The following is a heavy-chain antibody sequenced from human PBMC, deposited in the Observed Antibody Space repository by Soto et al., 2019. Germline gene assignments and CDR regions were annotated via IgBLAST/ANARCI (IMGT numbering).Heavy chain of an antibody. V-gene: IGHV3-15*01. CDR1: GFTFSNAW. CDR3: TTGRFSGVVPAY. CDR2: IKSKTDGGTT. D-gene: IGHD2-2*01. J-gene: IGHJ4*02. Sequence: EVQLVESGGGLVKPGGSLRLSCAASGFTFSNAWMSWVRQAPGKGLEWVGSIKSKTDGGTTDYAAPMKGRFTISREDSQNTLYLQMTSPKTEDTPVYYCTTGRFSGVVPAYWGQGTLVIVSS.